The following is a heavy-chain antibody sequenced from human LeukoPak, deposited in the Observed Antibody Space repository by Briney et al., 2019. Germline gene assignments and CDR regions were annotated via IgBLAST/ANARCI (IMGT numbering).Heavy chain of an antibody. V-gene: IGHV1-46*01. CDR1: GYTFTSYY. J-gene: IGHJ4*02. CDR2: INPSGGST. D-gene: IGHD6-13*01. Sequence: ASVKVSCKASGYTFTSYYMHWVRQAPGQGLEWMGIINPSGGSTSYAQKFQGRVTMTRDTSTSTVYMELSSLRSEATAVYYCARGHRRNSSSWNRDPRSLDYWGQGTLVTVSS. CDR3: ARGHRRNSSSWNRDPRSLDY.